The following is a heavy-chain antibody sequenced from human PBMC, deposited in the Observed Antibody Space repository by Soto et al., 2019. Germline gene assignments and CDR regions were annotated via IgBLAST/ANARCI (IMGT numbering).Heavy chain of an antibody. CDR2: ISAYNGNT. V-gene: IGHV1-18*04. CDR1: GYTFTSYG. D-gene: IGHD1-1*01. Sequence: ASVKVSCKASGYTFTSYGISWVRQAPGQGLEWMGWISAYNGNTNYAQKLRGRVTMTTDTSTSTAYMELRSLRSDDTAVYYCAREATGTYVSLYGMDVWGQGTTVTVSS. CDR3: AREATGTYVSLYGMDV. J-gene: IGHJ6*02.